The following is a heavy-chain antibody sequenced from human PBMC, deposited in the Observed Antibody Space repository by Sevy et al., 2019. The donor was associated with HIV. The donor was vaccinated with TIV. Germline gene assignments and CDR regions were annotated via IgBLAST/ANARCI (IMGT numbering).Heavy chain of an antibody. J-gene: IGHJ6*02. D-gene: IGHD3-3*01. CDR2: INPNSGGT. CDR3: ATLYTYYDFWSGSTLYGMDV. CDR1: GYTFTGYY. Sequence: ASVKVSCKASGYTFTGYYMHWVRQAPGQGLEWMGWINPNSGGTNYAQKFQGRVTMTRDTSISHDYMELGRLRSDDTAVYYCATLYTYYDFWSGSTLYGMDVWGQGTTVTVSS. V-gene: IGHV1-2*02.